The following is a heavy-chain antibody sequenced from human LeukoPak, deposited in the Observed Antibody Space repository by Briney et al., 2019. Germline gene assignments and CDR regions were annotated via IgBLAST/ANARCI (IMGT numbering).Heavy chain of an antibody. CDR3: AGLSGYRYFDY. D-gene: IGHD3-3*01. CDR2: ISSSGSTV. J-gene: IGHJ4*02. CDR1: GFTFSSYE. Sequence: GGSLRLSCAASGFTFSSYEMNWVRQAPGKGLEWVSYISSSGSTVYYADSVKGRFTISRDNAKNSLYLQMNSLRAEDTAVYYCAGLSGYRYFDYWGQGTLVTVSS. V-gene: IGHV3-48*03.